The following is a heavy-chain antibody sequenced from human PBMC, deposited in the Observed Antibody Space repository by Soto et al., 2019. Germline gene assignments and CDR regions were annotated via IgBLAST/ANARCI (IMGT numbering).Heavy chain of an antibody. Sequence: TLSLTCTVSGDSLNIGGYYWTWIRQHPGKGLEWMGYIYYTGKTYYNPSLESRLTMSVDTSKNQFSLKLSSVTAADTGVYYCARDGSSTAKWIDPWGQGTPVTVSS. D-gene: IGHD2-15*01. V-gene: IGHV4-31*03. CDR1: GDSLNIGGYY. CDR3: ARDGSSTAKWIDP. CDR2: IYYTGKT. J-gene: IGHJ5*02.